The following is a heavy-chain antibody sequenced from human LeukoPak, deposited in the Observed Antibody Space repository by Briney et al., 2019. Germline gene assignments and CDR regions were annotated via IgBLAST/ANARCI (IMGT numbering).Heavy chain of an antibody. CDR1: GFTFTTYP. V-gene: IGHV3-23*01. D-gene: IGHD2-21*02. CDR3: ATDRDNSDWQKRFDS. J-gene: IGHJ4*02. CDR2: ISASGGGT. Sequence: GGSLRLSCAAFGFTFTTYPMSWVRQAPGKGLEWVSAISASGGGTYYADSVKGRFTISRDNSRSTVFLQMSSLRAEDTAVYYCATDRDNSDWQKRFDSWGQGTLVTVSS.